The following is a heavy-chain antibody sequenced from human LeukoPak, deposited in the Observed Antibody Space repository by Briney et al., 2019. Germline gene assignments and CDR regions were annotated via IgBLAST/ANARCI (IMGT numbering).Heavy chain of an antibody. CDR1: GYSFTDYY. V-gene: IGHV1-2*02. CDR3: ANTLQWFGELPAFFDY. J-gene: IGHJ4*02. Sequence: ASVKVSCKASGYSFTDYYMHWVRQAPGQGLEWMGWINPNSGGTAFAQKFQGRVTMARDTSISTAYMELSRLRSNDTAVYYCANTLQWFGELPAFFDYWGQGTLVTVSP. D-gene: IGHD3-10*01. CDR2: INPNSGGT.